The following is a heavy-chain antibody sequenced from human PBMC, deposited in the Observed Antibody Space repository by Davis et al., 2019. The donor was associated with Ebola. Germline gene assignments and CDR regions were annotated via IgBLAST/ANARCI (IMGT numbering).Heavy chain of an antibody. CDR3: ARLWSGVLPYGMDV. V-gene: IGHV3-48*03. J-gene: IGHJ6*02. CDR2: ISSSGSTI. Sequence: PGGSLRLSCAASGFTFSSYEMNWVRQAPGKGLEWVSYISSSGSTIYYADSVKGRFTISRDNAKNSLYLQMNSLRAEDTAVYYCARLWSGVLPYGMDVWGQGTTVTVSS. D-gene: IGHD3-3*01. CDR1: GFTFSSYE.